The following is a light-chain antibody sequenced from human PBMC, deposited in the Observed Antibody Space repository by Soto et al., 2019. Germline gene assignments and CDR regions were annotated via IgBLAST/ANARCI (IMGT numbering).Light chain of an antibody. Sequence: GDRVNMTCRASQGIVRWLAWYQQKPGKAPKLLIYDASSMESGVPSRFSGSGSGTEFTLTISRLQPDDFATYYCQQDNSSPLTFGGGTKVDIK. J-gene: IGKJ4*01. CDR3: QQDNSSPLT. V-gene: IGKV1-5*01. CDR1: QGIVRW. CDR2: DAS.